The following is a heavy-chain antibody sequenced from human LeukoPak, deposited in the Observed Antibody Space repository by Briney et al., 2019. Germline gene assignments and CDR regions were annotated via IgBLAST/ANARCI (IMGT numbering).Heavy chain of an antibody. J-gene: IGHJ4*02. CDR1: GGSFSGYY. D-gene: IGHD4-17*01. CDR2: INHSGST. CDR3: ARGDYGDYVVY. Sequence: SETLSLTCAVYGGSFSGYYWSWIRQPPGKGLEWIGEINHSGSTNYNPSLKSRVTISVDTSKNQFSLKLSSVTAADTAVYYCARGDYGDYVVYWGQGTLVTVSS. V-gene: IGHV4-34*01.